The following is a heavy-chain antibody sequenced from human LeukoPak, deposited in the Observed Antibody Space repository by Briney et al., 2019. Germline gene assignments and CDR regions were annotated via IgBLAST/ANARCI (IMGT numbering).Heavy chain of an antibody. J-gene: IGHJ4*02. CDR2: ISGSGGST. Sequence: PGGSLRLSCAASGFTFSSYAMSWVRQAPGKGLEWVSAISGSGGSTYYADSVKGRFTISRDNAKNSLYLQMNSLRAEDTAVYYCARTRGYYDSSGYCFDYWGQGTLVTVSS. CDR1: GFTFSSYA. D-gene: IGHD3-22*01. V-gene: IGHV3-23*01. CDR3: ARTRGYYDSSGYCFDY.